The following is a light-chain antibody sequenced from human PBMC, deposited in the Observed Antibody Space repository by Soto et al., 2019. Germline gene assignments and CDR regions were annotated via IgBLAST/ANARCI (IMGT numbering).Light chain of an antibody. Sequence: QSALTQPASVSGSPGQWITISCTGTSSDVGGYNYVSWYQQHPGKAPKLMIYDVSNRPSGVSNRFSGSKSVNTASLTISDLQAEDEADYYCSSYTSSSTYVFGTGTKATVL. CDR1: SSDVGGYNY. J-gene: IGLJ1*01. CDR3: SSYTSSSTYV. V-gene: IGLV2-14*01. CDR2: DVS.